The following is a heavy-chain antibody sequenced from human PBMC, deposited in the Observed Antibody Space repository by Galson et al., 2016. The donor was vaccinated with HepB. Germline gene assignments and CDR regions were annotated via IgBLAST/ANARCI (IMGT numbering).Heavy chain of an antibody. CDR2: IKQDGSDK. J-gene: IGHJ6*03. D-gene: IGHD1-26*01. CDR1: GFTFSSYW. CDR3: ARGGGWDLDFYYYYMDV. Sequence: SLRLSCAASGFTFSSYWMTWVRQAPGQGLEWVAGIKQDGSDKYYVDSVKGRFTISRDNAKNSLSLQMNNLRAEDTAVYYCARGGGWDLDFYYYYMDVWGKGTTVTVSS. V-gene: IGHV3-7*03.